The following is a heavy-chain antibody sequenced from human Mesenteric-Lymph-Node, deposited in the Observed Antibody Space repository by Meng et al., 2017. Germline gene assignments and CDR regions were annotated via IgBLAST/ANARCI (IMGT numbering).Heavy chain of an antibody. CDR1: GFTFSSYG. D-gene: IGHD3-22*01. CDR2: ISPDARYI. J-gene: IGHJ4*02. V-gene: IGHV3-21*05. CDR3: ARATLHYYAGSDYYCPLDY. Sequence: GESLKISCAASGFTFSSYGMNWVRQAPGKGLEWVSYISPDARYIYYGDSLRGQFTVSRDNAKNSLYLQMSSLRAEDTAMYFCARATLHYYAGSDYYCPLDYWGQGTLVTVSS.